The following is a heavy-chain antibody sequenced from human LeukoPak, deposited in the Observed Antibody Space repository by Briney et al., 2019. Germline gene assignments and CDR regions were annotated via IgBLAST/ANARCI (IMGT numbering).Heavy chain of an antibody. CDR3: AKCEVGFGELLLCWYFDY. CDR2: ISYDGSNK. J-gene: IGHJ4*02. D-gene: IGHD3-10*01. V-gene: IGHV3-30*18. Sequence: PGGSLRLSCAASGFTFSSYGMHWVRQAPGKGLEWVAVISYDGSNKYYADSVKGRFTISRDYSKNTLYLQMYSLRAEDTAVYYCAKCEVGFGELLLCWYFDYWGQGTLVTVSS. CDR1: GFTFSSYG.